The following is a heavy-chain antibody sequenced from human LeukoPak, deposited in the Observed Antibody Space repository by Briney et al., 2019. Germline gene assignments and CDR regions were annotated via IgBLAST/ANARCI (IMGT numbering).Heavy chain of an antibody. D-gene: IGHD1-26*01. Sequence: GGSLRLSCAASGFTFSSYSMNWVRQAPGKGLEWVSSISSSSSYIYYADSVKGRFTISRDNARNSLYLQMNSLRAEDTAVYYCARVVGATGFDYWGQGTLVTVSS. CDR1: GFTFSSYS. CDR2: ISSSSSYI. CDR3: ARVVGATGFDY. V-gene: IGHV3-21*01. J-gene: IGHJ4*02.